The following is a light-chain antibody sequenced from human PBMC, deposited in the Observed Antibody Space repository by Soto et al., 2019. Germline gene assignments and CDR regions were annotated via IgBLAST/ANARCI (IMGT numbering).Light chain of an antibody. CDR1: QSISTE. CDR2: SAS. Sequence: EIAMTQSPATLSLSPGERATLSCRASQSISTELAWYQQIPGQPPRLLIYSASTRATGVPARFTGSGSGSEFTHTISGLQSEDFAIYYCQQGHNWPLTFGQGTRLEI. CDR3: QQGHNWPLT. V-gene: IGKV3-15*01. J-gene: IGKJ2*01.